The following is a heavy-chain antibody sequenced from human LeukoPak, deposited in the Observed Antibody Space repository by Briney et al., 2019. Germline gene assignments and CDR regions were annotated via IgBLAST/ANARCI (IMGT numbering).Heavy chain of an antibody. V-gene: IGHV3-33*01. CDR1: GFTFSSYG. J-gene: IGHJ4*02. D-gene: IGHD3-10*01. CDR2: IWYDGGNK. CDR3: AREDNYGSGSYYFDY. Sequence: GRSLRLSCAASGFTFSSYGMPWVRQAPGKGLEWVAVIWYDGGNKYYADSVKGRFTISRDNSKNTLYLQMNSLRAEDTAVYYCAREDNYGSGSYYFDYWGQGTLVTVSS.